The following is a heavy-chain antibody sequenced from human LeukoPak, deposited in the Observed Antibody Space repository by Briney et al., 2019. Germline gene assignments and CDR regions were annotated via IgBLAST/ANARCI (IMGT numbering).Heavy chain of an antibody. CDR2: IYHSGST. D-gene: IGHD6-19*01. CDR3: ARAAGAVAGTWWFDP. Sequence: SETLSLTCAVSGGSISSSNWWSWVRQPPGKGLEWIGEIYHSGSTNYNPSLKSRVTISVDKSKNQFSLKLSSVTAADTAVYYCARAAGAVAGTWWFDPWGQGTLVTVSS. J-gene: IGHJ5*02. V-gene: IGHV4-4*02. CDR1: GGSISSSNW.